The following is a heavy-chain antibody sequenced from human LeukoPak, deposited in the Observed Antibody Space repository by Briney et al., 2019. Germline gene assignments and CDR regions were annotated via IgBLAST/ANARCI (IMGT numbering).Heavy chain of an antibody. Sequence: PSEALSLTCAVYGESFTGYYWTWIRQPPGKGLEWIGEINHSGSTNYNPSLKSRVIISVDTSKNQFSLRLRSVTDADTAVYYCARAREVATIDYWGQGTPVTVSS. CDR1: GESFTGYY. CDR2: INHSGST. CDR3: ARAREVATIDY. V-gene: IGHV4-34*01. J-gene: IGHJ4*02. D-gene: IGHD2-15*01.